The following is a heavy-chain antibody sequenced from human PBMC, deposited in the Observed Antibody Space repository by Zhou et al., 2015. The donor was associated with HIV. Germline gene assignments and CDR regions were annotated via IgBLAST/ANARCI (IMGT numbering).Heavy chain of an antibody. D-gene: IGHD2-15*01. Sequence: QVQLVQSGAEVKKPGSSVKVSCKASGGTFSSYAISWVRQAPGQGLEWMGGIIPIFGTANYAQKFQGRVTITADKSTSTAYMELSSLRSEDTAVYYCARGGGDPVVADSAIPFDYWGQGTLVTVSS. CDR1: GGTFSSYA. CDR2: IIPIFGTA. CDR3: ARGGGDPVVADSAIPFDY. J-gene: IGHJ4*02. V-gene: IGHV1-69*06.